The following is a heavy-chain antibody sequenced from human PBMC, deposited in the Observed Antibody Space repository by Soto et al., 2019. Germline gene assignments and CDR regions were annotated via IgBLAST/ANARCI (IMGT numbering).Heavy chain of an antibody. V-gene: IGHV1-69*12. J-gene: IGHJ6*02. CDR1: GGTFSSYA. D-gene: IGHD3-16*01. CDR3: ARHLGGNHYYYGMDV. CDR2: IIPIFGTA. Sequence: QVQLVQSGAEGKKPGSSVKVSCKASGGTFSSYAISWVRQAPGQGLEWMGGIIPIFGTADYAQKFQGRVTITADDFTSTAYMELSSLRSEDTAVYYCARHLGGNHYYYGMDVWGQGTTVTVSS.